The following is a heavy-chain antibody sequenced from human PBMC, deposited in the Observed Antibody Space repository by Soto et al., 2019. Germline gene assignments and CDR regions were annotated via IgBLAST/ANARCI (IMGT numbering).Heavy chain of an antibody. D-gene: IGHD2-21*01. Sequence: GGSLRLSCATSGFSISDSYMSWIRQAPGKGLEWISYISPRSTFRDYADSLKGRFTISRDSVKNSVYLQMNNLTDDDTGVYYCARGGGGGLFDPWGQGSLVTVGS. CDR2: ISPRSTFR. CDR1: GFSISDSY. V-gene: IGHV3-11*06. CDR3: ARGGGGGLFDP. J-gene: IGHJ5*02.